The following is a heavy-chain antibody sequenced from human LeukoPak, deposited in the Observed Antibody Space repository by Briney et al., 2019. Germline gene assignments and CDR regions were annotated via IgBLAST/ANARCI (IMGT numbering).Heavy chain of an antibody. J-gene: IGHJ4*02. V-gene: IGHV3-30*18. D-gene: IGHD4-17*01. CDR1: GSTFSTYA. Sequence: GGSLRLSCAASGSTFSTYAMHWVRQAPGKGLEWVAVISNDATKKYYADSVKGRSTISRDNSESTLYLQMNSLRAEDTAVYYCAKDMNTVTTTFDYWGQGTLVTVSS. CDR2: ISNDATKK. CDR3: AKDMNTVTTTFDY.